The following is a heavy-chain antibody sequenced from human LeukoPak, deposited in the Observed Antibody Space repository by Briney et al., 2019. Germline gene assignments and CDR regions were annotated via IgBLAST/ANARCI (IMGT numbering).Heavy chain of an antibody. CDR3: ARLDSSGYYYYGMDV. V-gene: IGHV5-51*01. J-gene: IGHJ6*02. CDR2: IYPGDSDT. D-gene: IGHD3-22*01. Sequence: PGESLQISCKGSGFSFTGYWIGWVRQMPGKGLEWMGIIYPGDSDTRYSPSFQGQVTISADKSISTAYLQWSSLKASDTAMYYCARLDSSGYYYYGMDVWGQGTTVTVSS. CDR1: GFSFTGYW.